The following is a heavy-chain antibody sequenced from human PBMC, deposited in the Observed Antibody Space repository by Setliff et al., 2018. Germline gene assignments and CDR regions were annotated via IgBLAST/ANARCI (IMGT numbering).Heavy chain of an antibody. J-gene: IGHJ4*02. CDR2: IDISSTTI. D-gene: IGHD6-13*01. CDR3: AKRGDSSSWLEY. CDR1: GFTFSSYS. V-gene: IGHV3-48*01. Sequence: GESLKISCAASGFTFSSYSMKWVRQAPGKGLEWISYIDISSTTIYYADSVKGRFTISRDDSKKTLYLQMNSLRAEDTAVYYCAKRGDSSSWLEYWGQGTLVTVSS.